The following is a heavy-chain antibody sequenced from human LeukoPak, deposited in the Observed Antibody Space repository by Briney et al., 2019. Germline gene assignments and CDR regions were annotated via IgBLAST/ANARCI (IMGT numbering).Heavy chain of an antibody. CDR1: GFTLSSYA. V-gene: IGHV3-23*01. Sequence: GGSLRLSCTASGFTLSSYAMSWVRQAPGEGLEWVSTISGSADNTNYAEAVRGRFTISRDNSKNTMYLQMNSLRAEDTAVYYCAKQGFGCWGQGTLVTVSS. CDR2: ISGSADNT. CDR3: AKQGFGC. J-gene: IGHJ4*02.